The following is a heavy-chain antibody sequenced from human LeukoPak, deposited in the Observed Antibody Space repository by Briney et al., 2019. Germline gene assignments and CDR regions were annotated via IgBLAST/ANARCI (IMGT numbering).Heavy chain of an antibody. Sequence: GRSLRLSCAASGFTFSSYAMHWVRQAPGKGLEWVAVISYDGSNKYYADSVKGRFTISRDNSKNTLYLQMNSLRAEDTAVYYCARVGWELFATDYWGQGTLVTVSS. J-gene: IGHJ4*02. CDR1: GFTFSSYA. D-gene: IGHD1-26*01. CDR2: ISYDGSNK. V-gene: IGHV3-30*04. CDR3: ARVGWELFATDY.